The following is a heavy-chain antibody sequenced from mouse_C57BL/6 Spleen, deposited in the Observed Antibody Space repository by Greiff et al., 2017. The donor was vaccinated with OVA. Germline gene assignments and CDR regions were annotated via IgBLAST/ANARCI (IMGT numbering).Heavy chain of an antibody. Sequence: EVQRVESGGGLVQPKGSLKLSCAASGFTFNTYAMHWVRQAPGKGLEWVARIRSKSSNYATYYADSVKDRFTISRDDSQSMHYLQMNNLKTEDTAMYCCVRDGDYDYPFAYWGQGTLVTVSA. CDR3: VRDGDYDYPFAY. D-gene: IGHD2-4*01. CDR1: GFTFNTYA. J-gene: IGHJ3*01. V-gene: IGHV10-3*01. CDR2: IRSKSSNYAT.